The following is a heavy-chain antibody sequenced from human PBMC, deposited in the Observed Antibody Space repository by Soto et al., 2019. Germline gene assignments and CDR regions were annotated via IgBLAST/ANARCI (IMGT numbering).Heavy chain of an antibody. V-gene: IGHV3-7*03. CDR3: ARAVIGHYYYYGMDV. CDR2: IKQDGSEK. CDR1: GFTFSSYW. J-gene: IGHJ6*02. D-gene: IGHD3-22*01. Sequence: GSLRLSCAASGFTFSSYWMSWVRQAPGKWLEWVANIKQDGSEKYYVDSVKGRFTISRDNAKNSLYLQMNSLRAEDTAVYYCARAVIGHYYYYGMDVWGQGTTVTVSS.